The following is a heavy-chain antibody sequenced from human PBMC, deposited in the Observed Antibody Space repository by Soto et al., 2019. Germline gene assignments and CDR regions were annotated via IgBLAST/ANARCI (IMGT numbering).Heavy chain of an antibody. D-gene: IGHD3-10*01. CDR1: GGSFSGYY. CDR3: ARYPMVRGATQDWLGR. Sequence: QVQLQQWGAGLLKPSETLSLTCAVYGGSFSGYYWSWIRQPPGKGLEWIGEINHSGSTNYHPSLKDSVSKSVDTSKNQFSLKLSSVTAADTAVYYCARYPMVRGATQDWLGRWGQGTLVTVSS. CDR2: INHSGST. V-gene: IGHV4-34*01. J-gene: IGHJ5*02.